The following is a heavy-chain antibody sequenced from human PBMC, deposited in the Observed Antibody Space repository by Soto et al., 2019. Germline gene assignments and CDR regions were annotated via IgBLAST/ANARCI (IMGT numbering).Heavy chain of an antibody. CDR3: ARLRGSGSYPGDGAHYYYYGMDV. V-gene: IGHV5-51*01. J-gene: IGHJ6*02. CDR2: IYPGDSDT. D-gene: IGHD1-26*01. CDR1: GYSFINYW. Sequence: PGESLKISCKGSGYSFINYWLGWVRQMPGKGLVWMGIIYPGDSDTRYSPSFQGQVTISADKSISTAYLQWSSLKASDSAIYYCARLRGSGSYPGDGAHYYYYGMDVWGQGTTVTVSS.